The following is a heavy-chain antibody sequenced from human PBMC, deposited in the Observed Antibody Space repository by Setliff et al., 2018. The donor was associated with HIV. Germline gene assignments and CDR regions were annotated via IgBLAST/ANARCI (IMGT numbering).Heavy chain of an antibody. Sequence: PSETLSLTCSISGSSISFYYWNWLRQTPGKGLEWIAYTFDNGNTPYNPSLESRVTLSLDTSRNLFSLRLASVTAADTAGYYCARDPGDFDRKFDHWGQGALVTVSS. V-gene: IGHV4-59*01. CDR1: GSSISFYY. D-gene: IGHD3-22*01. CDR3: ARDPGDFDRKFDH. CDR2: TFDNGNT. J-gene: IGHJ4*02.